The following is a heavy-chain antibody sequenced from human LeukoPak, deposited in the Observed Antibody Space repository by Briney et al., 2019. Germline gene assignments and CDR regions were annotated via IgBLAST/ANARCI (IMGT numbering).Heavy chain of an antibody. J-gene: IGHJ4*02. CDR1: GGSFSDYY. CDR2: INHSGSP. D-gene: IGHD3-3*01. Sequence: TPSETLSPTCAVYGGSFSDYYWTWIRQPPGKGLEWIGEINHSGSPNNNPSLKSRVSISFDTSKNQFSLKLTSVTAADTAVYYCGSRRTAMFGVIKGPIDYWGQGTLVTVSS. CDR3: GSRRTAMFGVIKGPIDY. V-gene: IGHV4-34*01.